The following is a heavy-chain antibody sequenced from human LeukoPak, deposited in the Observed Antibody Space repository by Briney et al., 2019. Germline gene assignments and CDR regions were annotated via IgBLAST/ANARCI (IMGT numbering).Heavy chain of an antibody. V-gene: IGHV3-21*01. D-gene: IGHD6-6*01. J-gene: IGHJ6*02. CDR1: GFTFSDYT. CDR2: ISISSTYI. Sequence: GGSLRLSCVASGFTFSDYTMNWVRQAPGKGLEWVSSISISSTYIYYAASVRGRFTISRDNAKNSLYLQMNSLRGEDAAVYYCARDLTRFSTSSWKTMDVCGQGTTVTVSS. CDR3: ARDLTRFSTSSWKTMDV.